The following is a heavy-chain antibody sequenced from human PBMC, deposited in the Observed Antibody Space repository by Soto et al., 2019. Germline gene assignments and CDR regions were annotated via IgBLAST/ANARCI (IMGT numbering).Heavy chain of an antibody. CDR2: IETSAGGGAT. V-gene: IGHV3-15*07. CDR3: TTGSVEGI. Sequence: EVQLVESAGGLVKPGGSLRLSCVASGFSFNEAWMNWVRQAPGEGLEWVGRIETSAGGGATDYAAPVQGRFTISRDDSKNALYLHMNTLRTEDTAIDYCTTGSVEGIWGQGTTVTVSS. CDR1: GFSFNEAW. D-gene: IGHD2-15*01. J-gene: IGHJ6*02.